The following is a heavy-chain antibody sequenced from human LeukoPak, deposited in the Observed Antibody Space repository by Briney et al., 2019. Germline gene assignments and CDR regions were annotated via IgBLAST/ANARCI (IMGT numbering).Heavy chain of an antibody. V-gene: IGHV3-48*04. CDR2: ISSSSSTI. D-gene: IGHD2-2*01. Sequence: GSLRLSCAASGFTFSSYSVNWVRQAPGKGLEWVSYISSSSSTIYYADSVKGRFTISRDNAKNSLYLQMNSLRAEDTAVYYCARAKDIVVVPAFDPWGQGTLVTVSS. J-gene: IGHJ5*02. CDR3: ARAKDIVVVPAFDP. CDR1: GFTFSSYS.